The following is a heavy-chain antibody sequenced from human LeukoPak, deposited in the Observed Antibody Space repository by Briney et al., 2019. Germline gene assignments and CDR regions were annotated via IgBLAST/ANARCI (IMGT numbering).Heavy chain of an antibody. Sequence: GGSLRLSCAASGFTFSSYWMSWVRQAPGKGLEWVANIKQDGSEKYYVDSVRGRFTISRDNAKNSLYLQTNSLRAEDTAVYYCRLLWFGEPKDYWGQGTLVTVSS. D-gene: IGHD3-10*01. J-gene: IGHJ4*02. CDR1: GFTFSSYW. CDR2: IKQDGSEK. CDR3: RLLWFGEPKDY. V-gene: IGHV3-7*01.